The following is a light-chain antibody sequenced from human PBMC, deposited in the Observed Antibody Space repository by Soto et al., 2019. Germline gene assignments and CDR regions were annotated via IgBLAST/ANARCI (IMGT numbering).Light chain of an antibody. V-gene: IGKV1-5*03. CDR2: KAS. Sequence: DIQMTQSPSTLSASVGDRVTITCRASQNINTWLAWYQQKPGKAPNLLIYKASSLEGGVPSRFSGSGSDTELTLTISSLQPDDFATYSCQQSYNSPQTFGQGTKVDIK. CDR3: QQSYNSPQT. CDR1: QNINTW. J-gene: IGKJ1*01.